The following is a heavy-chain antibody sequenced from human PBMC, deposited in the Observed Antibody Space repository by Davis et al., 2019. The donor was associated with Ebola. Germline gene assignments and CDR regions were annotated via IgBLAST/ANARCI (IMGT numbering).Heavy chain of an antibody. CDR3: AREGDIVATMDGYYGMDV. CDR1: GFTFSTYS. V-gene: IGHV3-48*01. J-gene: IGHJ6*04. D-gene: IGHD5-12*01. CDR2: ISDSSTTV. Sequence: GGSLRLSCAASGFTFSTYSMNWVRQAPGKGLEWVSYISDSSTTVYYADSVKGRFTISRDNAKNTLYLQMNSLRAEDTAVYYCAREGDIVATMDGYYGMDVWGKGTTVTVSS.